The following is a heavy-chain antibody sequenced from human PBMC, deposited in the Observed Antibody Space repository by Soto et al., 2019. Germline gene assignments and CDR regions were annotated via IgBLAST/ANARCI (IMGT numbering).Heavy chain of an antibody. Sequence: SETLSLTCAVSGDSVTSNSAPWNWIRQSPWRGLEWLGRTYYRSKCYNDYAVSVKSRITINPDTSNIKFSVQLNTVTPEDTAVYYSATESRVLSGTGEGRYFFDGMDVWGQGTTVTVSS. CDR3: ATESRVLSGTGEGRYFFDGMDV. V-gene: IGHV6-1*01. D-gene: IGHD1-1*01. CDR1: GDSVTSNSAP. CDR2: TYYRSKCYN. J-gene: IGHJ6*02.